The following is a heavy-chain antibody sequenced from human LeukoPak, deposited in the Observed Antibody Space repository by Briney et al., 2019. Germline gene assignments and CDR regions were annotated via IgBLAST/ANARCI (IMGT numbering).Heavy chain of an antibody. CDR2: ISAYNGNT. CDR1: GYTFTSYG. V-gene: IGHV1-18*01. J-gene: IGHJ3*02. CDR3: AREGSGYCSSTSCYSDAFDI. Sequence: ASVKVSCKASGYTFTSYGISWVRQAPGQGLEWMGWISAYNGNTNYAQKLQGRATMTTDTSTSTAYMELRSLRSDDTAVYYCAREGSGYCSSTSCYSDAFDIWGQGTMVTVSS. D-gene: IGHD2-2*01.